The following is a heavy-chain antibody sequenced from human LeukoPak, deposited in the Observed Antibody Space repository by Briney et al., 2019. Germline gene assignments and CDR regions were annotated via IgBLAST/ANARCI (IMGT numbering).Heavy chain of an antibody. CDR2: ISWNSGSI. J-gene: IGHJ4*02. CDR3: ARDRVGVGGNGWEN. V-gene: IGHV3-9*01. CDR1: GFTFDDYA. Sequence: PGRSLRLSCAASGFTFDDYAMHWVRQAPGKGLEWVSGISWNSGSIGYADSVKGRFTISRDNSKNTLYLQMNSLRSEDTAAYYCARDRVGVGGNGWENWGQGTLVTVSS. D-gene: IGHD6-19*01.